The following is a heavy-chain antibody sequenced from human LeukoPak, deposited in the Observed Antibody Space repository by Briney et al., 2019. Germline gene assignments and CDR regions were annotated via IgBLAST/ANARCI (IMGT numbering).Heavy chain of an antibody. CDR3: ARAVAAAGNDY. D-gene: IGHD6-13*01. Sequence: GGSLRLSCAASGFTFSSYTMNWVRQAPGKGLEWVSSISSSSSYIYYADSVKGRFTISRDNAKNSLYLQMNSLRAEDTAVYYCARAVAAAGNDYWGQGTLVTVSS. V-gene: IGHV3-21*01. J-gene: IGHJ4*02. CDR2: ISSSSSYI. CDR1: GFTFSSYT.